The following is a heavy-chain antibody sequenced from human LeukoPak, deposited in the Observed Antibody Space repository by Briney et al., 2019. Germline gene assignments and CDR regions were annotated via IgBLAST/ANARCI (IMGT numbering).Heavy chain of an antibody. D-gene: IGHD6-13*01. CDR1: GGSISSGGYY. Sequence: SETLSLTCTVSGGSISSGGYYWSWIRQPLGKGLEWIGYIYHSGSTYYNPSLKSRVTISVDRSKNQFSLKLSSVTAADTAVYYCASTHSSSWYWDYWGQGTLVTVSS. CDR2: IYHSGST. CDR3: ASTHSSSWYWDY. V-gene: IGHV4-30-2*01. J-gene: IGHJ4*02.